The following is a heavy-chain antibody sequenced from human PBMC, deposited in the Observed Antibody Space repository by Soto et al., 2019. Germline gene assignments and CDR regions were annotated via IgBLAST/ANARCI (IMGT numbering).Heavy chain of an antibody. J-gene: IGHJ4*02. CDR3: TTDYSMEGWISRSRENFDY. Sequence: GGSLRLSCAASGFTFSNAWMNWVRQAPGKGLEWVGRIKSKTDGGTTDYAAPVKGRFTISRDDSKNTLYLQMNSLKTEDTAVYYCTTDYSMEGWISRSRENFDYWGQGTLVTVSS. D-gene: IGHD6-13*01. V-gene: IGHV3-15*07. CDR2: IKSKTDGGTT. CDR1: GFTFSNAW.